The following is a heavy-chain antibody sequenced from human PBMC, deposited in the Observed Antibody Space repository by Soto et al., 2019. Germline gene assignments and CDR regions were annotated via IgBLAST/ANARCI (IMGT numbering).Heavy chain of an antibody. V-gene: IGHV4-34*01. CDR2: INQSGGT. CDR1: GGSFSGYY. Sequence: SSETLSLTCGVYGGSFSGYYWSWVRQPPGKGLEWIGAINQSGGTNYNPSLKSRVTISVDTSKNQFSLSLSSVTAADTAIYYCAKFKNSYYYGLDVWGPGTAVTVSS. J-gene: IGHJ6*02. CDR3: AKFKNSYYYGLDV.